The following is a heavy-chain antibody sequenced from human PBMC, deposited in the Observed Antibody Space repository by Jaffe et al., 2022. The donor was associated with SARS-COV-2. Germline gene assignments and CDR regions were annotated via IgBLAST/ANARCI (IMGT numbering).Heavy chain of an antibody. Sequence: QVQLQESGPGLVKPSQTLSLTCTVSGGSISSGGYYWSWIRQHPGKGLEWIGYIYYSGSTYYNPSLKSRVTISVDTSKNQFSLKLSSVTAADTAVYYCARDAARFACSGGSCWTLDGMDVWGQGTTVTVSS. CDR1: GGSISSGGYY. CDR3: ARDAARFACSGGSCWTLDGMDV. J-gene: IGHJ6*02. V-gene: IGHV4-31*03. CDR2: IYYSGST. D-gene: IGHD2-15*01.